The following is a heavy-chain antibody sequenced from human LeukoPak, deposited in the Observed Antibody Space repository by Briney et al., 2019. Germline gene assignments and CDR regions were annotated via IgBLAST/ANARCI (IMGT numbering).Heavy chain of an antibody. V-gene: IGHV4-59*01. CDR3: ARADVLRYFDWLDSGYYFDY. D-gene: IGHD3-9*01. Sequence: PSETLSLTCTVSGGSISSYYWSWIRQPPGKGLEWIGYIYYGGSTNYNPSLKSRVTISVDTSKNQFSLKLSSVTAADTAVYYCARADVLRYFDWLDSGYYFDYWGQGTLVTVSS. CDR1: GGSISSYY. CDR2: IYYGGST. J-gene: IGHJ4*02.